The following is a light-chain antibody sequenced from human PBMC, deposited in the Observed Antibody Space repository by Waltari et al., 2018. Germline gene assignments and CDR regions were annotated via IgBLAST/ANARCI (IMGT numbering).Light chain of an antibody. CDR2: GTF. J-gene: IGKJ4*01. Sequence: QSPGTLSLSPGEGATLSCRTSQTIRTTYLAWYQQKPGQAPTLLIYGTFTRATGIPDRFTGSGSGTHFSLTISSLEPEDFATYYCQQYDISPLTFGGGTKVEIK. CDR1: QTIRTTY. V-gene: IGKV3-20*01. CDR3: QQYDISPLT.